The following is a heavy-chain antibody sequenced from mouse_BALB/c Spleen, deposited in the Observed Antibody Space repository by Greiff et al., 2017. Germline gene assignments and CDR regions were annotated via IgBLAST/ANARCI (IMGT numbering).Heavy chain of an antibody. J-gene: IGHJ3*01. V-gene: IGHV1-14*01. CDR1: GYTFTSYV. CDR2: INPYNDGT. D-gene: IGHD1-1*01. Sequence: EVHLVESGPELVKPGASVKMSCKASGYTFTSYVMHWVKQKPGQGLEWIGYINPYNDGTKYNEKFKGKATLTSDKSSSTAYMELSSLTSEDSAVYYCASSASYYYGSSPFAYWGQGTLVTVSA. CDR3: ASSASYYYGSSPFAY.